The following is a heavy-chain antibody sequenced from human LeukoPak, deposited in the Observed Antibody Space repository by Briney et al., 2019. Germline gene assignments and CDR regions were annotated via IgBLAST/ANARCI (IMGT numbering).Heavy chain of an antibody. V-gene: IGHV1-18*01. D-gene: IGHD1-26*01. J-gene: IGHJ4*02. CDR1: GYTFTSYG. Sequence: GASVKVSCKASGYTFTSYGISWVRQAPGQGLEWMGWTSAYNGDTNYAQNLQGRVTMTTDTSTSTAYMELRSLRSGDTAVYYCAREVSYGDFDYWGQGTLVTVSS. CDR2: TSAYNGDT. CDR3: AREVSYGDFDY.